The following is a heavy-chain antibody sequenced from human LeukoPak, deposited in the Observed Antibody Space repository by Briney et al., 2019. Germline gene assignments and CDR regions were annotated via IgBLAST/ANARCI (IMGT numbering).Heavy chain of an antibody. CDR2: INPNSGGT. CDR1: GYTFTGYY. CDR3: AINHGGATHYYYYMDV. Sequence: ASVKVSCKASGYTFTGYYMHWVRQAPGQGLEWMGWINPNSGGTNYAQKFQGRVTMTRDTSISTAYMELSRLRSDDTAVYYCAINHGGATHYYYYMDVWGKGTTVTVSS. D-gene: IGHD1-26*01. V-gene: IGHV1-2*02. J-gene: IGHJ6*03.